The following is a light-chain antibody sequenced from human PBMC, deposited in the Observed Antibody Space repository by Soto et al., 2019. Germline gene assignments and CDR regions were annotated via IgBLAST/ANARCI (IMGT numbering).Light chain of an antibody. V-gene: IGKV3-20*01. CDR3: QQYGSSPPIP. Sequence: EIVLSQSPATLTVSPGERATLSCRASQSVSSSYLAWYQQKPGQAPRLLIYGASSRATGIPDRFSGSGSGTDFTLTISRLEPEDFAVYYCQQYGSSPPIPFGQGTRLEVK. CDR1: QSVSSSY. CDR2: GAS. J-gene: IGKJ5*01.